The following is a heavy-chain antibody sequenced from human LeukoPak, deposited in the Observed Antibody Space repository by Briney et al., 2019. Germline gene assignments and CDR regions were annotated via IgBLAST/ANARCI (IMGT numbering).Heavy chain of an antibody. J-gene: IGHJ4*02. D-gene: IGHD1-26*01. V-gene: IGHV1-69*04. CDR3: ARDRVGATTY. CDR1: GGTFSSYA. Sequence: GGSLRLSCAASGGTFSSYAISWVRQAPGQGLEWMGRIIPILGIANYAQKFQGRVTITADKSTSTAYMELSSLRSEDTAVYYCARDRVGATTYWGQGTLVTVSS. CDR2: IIPILGIA.